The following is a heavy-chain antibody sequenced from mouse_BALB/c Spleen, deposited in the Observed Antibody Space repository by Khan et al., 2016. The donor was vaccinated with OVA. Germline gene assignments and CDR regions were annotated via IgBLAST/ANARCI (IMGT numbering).Heavy chain of an antibody. Sequence: EVELVESGGGLVRPGGSLKLSCAASGFSFTSYTMSWVRQTPEKRLEWVATISSGSTYTYSPDSVKGRFTISRDTAKNTLYLQMSSLKSEDTAMYDCTRDGNYAHWYFDVWGAGTTVTVSS. V-gene: IGHV5-6-4*01. CDR1: GFSFTSYT. CDR2: ISSGSTYT. CDR3: TRDGNYAHWYFDV. J-gene: IGHJ1*01. D-gene: IGHD2-1*01.